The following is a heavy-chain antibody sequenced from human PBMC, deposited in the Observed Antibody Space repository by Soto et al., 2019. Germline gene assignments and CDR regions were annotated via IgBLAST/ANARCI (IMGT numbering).Heavy chain of an antibody. CDR1: GLTYSSHV. D-gene: IGHD6-19*01. CDR3: ASPVAVAGTRSLGY. J-gene: IGHJ1*01. Sequence: SVKVSCKASGLTYSSHVISWVRQAPGQGLEWMGGIIPLFGIPNYAQKFQGRLTITADKSTSTAYMELSSLRSEDTAVYYCASPVAVAGTRSLGYWGQGTLATVSS. CDR2: IIPLFGIP. V-gene: IGHV1-69*10.